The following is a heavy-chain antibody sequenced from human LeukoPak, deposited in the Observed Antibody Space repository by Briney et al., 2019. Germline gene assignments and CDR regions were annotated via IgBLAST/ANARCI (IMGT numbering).Heavy chain of an antibody. D-gene: IGHD2-21*02. J-gene: IGHJ4*02. CDR2: IIPIFGTE. CDR1: GGTFSSYA. Sequence: GASVKVSCKASGGTFSSYAISWVRQAPGQGLEWMGRIIPIFGTENYAQKFQGRVTITTDESTSTAYMELSSLRSEDTAVYYCARGAAYCGDDCRKPFDYWGQGTLVTVSS. CDR3: ARGAAYCGDDCRKPFDY. V-gene: IGHV1-69*05.